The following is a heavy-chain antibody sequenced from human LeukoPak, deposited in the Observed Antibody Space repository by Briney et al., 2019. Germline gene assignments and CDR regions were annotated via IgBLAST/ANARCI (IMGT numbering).Heavy chain of an antibody. Sequence: SETLSLTCNVSGGSINSYYWGWFRQPPGKRLESIGYIYYSGRTTYNPSLKSRVTISVDTSTNQISLKLTSVTAADTAVYFCARGTTKGYYYDSSGYYTKWGQEPWSPSPQ. J-gene: IGHJ4*02. D-gene: IGHD3-22*01. V-gene: IGHV4-59*12. CDR2: IYYSGRT. CDR1: GGSINSYY. CDR3: ARGTTKGYYYDSSGYYTK.